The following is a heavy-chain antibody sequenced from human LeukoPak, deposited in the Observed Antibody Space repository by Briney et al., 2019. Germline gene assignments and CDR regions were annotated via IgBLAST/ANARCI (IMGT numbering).Heavy chain of an antibody. CDR3: GRGMGSTTFADFDY. V-gene: IGHV1-18*01. CDR2: ISTYNRNT. J-gene: IGHJ4*02. CDR1: GYTFTNYG. Sequence: GASVKVSCKASGYTFTNYGITWVRQAPGQGLEWMGWISTYNRNTNYAQNLQGRVTMTTDTSTDTVYMELRSLTSHDTAVYYCGRGMGSTTFADFDYWGQGTLVTVSS. D-gene: IGHD1-26*01.